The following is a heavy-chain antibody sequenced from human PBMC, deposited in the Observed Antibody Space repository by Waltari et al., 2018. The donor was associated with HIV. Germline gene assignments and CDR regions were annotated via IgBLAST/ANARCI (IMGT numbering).Heavy chain of an antibody. CDR2: IGGSGVKT. Sequence: EVQLLESEGGLVQPGGSLRLSCVASGFNFRLYGMSWVRQAPGKGLEWVSGIGGSGVKTNYADSVKGRFTISRDNSKNTLYLQMNSLRAEDTAIFYCAIQRNPLNNFYYGMDVWGQGTTVTVSS. J-gene: IGHJ6*02. CDR1: GFNFRLYG. V-gene: IGHV3-23*01. CDR3: AIQRNPLNNFYYGMDV. D-gene: IGHD1-1*01.